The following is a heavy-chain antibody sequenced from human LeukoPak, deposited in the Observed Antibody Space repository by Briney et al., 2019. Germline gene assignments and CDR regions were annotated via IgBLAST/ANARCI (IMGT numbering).Heavy chain of an antibody. CDR1: GFTVSSNY. D-gene: IGHD6-6*01. Sequence: GGSLRLSCAASGFTVSSNYVSWVRQAPGKGLEWVSVVYSGGSTYYADSVKGRFTISRDNSKNTLYLQMNSLRAEDTAVYYCARDPGPYSSSPFFDIWGQGTMVTVSS. CDR3: ARDPGPYSSSPFFDI. CDR2: VYSGGST. V-gene: IGHV3-66*02. J-gene: IGHJ3*02.